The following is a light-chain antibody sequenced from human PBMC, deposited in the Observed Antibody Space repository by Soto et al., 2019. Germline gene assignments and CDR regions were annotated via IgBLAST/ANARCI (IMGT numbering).Light chain of an antibody. Sequence: QSVLTQPPSVSGDPGQRVTISCTGSSFNIGAGYDVHWYQQLPGTAPKLLIYGNSNRPSGVPDRFSGSKSGTSASLAITGLQAENEADYYCQSFDSNLSGSFFGTGTKLTVL. CDR2: GNS. V-gene: IGLV1-40*01. CDR1: SFNIGAGYD. J-gene: IGLJ1*01. CDR3: QSFDSNLSGSF.